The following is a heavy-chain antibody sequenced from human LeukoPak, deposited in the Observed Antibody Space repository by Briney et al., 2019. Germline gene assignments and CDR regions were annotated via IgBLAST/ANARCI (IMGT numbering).Heavy chain of an antibody. CDR1: GYTFTGYY. CDR3: AGNYGGNSENWFDP. Sequence: ASVKVSCKASGYTFTGYYMHWVRQAPGQRLEWMGWINPNSGGTNYAQKFQGRVTMTRDTSISTAYMELSRLRSDDTAVYYCAGNYGGNSENWFDPWGQGTLVTVSS. V-gene: IGHV1-2*02. J-gene: IGHJ5*02. CDR2: INPNSGGT. D-gene: IGHD4-23*01.